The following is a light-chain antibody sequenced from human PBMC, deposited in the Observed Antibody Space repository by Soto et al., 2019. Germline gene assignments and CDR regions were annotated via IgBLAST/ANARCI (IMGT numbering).Light chain of an antibody. J-gene: IGKJ2*01. CDR3: QQYNNWPPDYT. CDR2: GAS. Sequence: EIVMTQSPATLSVSPGERVTLSCRASQSISSSLAWYQQRPGQPPRLLIYGASTRADGIPPRFTGSGSGTEFTLTISSLQSEDFAVYYCQQYNNWPPDYTFGQGTKLEIK. CDR1: QSISSS. V-gene: IGKV3-15*01.